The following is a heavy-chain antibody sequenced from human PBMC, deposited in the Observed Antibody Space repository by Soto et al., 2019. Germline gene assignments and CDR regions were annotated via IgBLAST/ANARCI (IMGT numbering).Heavy chain of an antibody. CDR3: ARKMGGQYAFYI. D-gene: IGHD3-16*01. J-gene: IGHJ3*02. CDR2: INPSGGST. Sequence: ASVKVSCKASGYTFTSYFMHWVRQAPGQGLEWMGIINPSGGSTNYAQKFQGRVTMTRDTSTSTVYMELSSLRSEDAAVYYCARKMGGQYAFYIWGQGTMVPVSS. V-gene: IGHV1-46*01. CDR1: GYTFTSYF.